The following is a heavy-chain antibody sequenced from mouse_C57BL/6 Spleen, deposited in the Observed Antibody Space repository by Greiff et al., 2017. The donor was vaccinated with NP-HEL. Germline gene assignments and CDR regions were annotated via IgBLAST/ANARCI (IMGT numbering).Heavy chain of an antibody. CDR3: ARDPYGRGYFDV. J-gene: IGHJ1*03. CDR2: INPNNGGT. D-gene: IGHD1-2*01. CDR1: GYTFTDYN. Sequence: VQLQQSGPELVKPGASVKIPCKASGYTFTDYNMDWVKQSHGKSLEWIGDINPNNGGTIYNQKFKGKATLTVDKSSSTAYMELRSLTSEDTAVDYCARDPYGRGYFDVWGTGTTVTVSS. V-gene: IGHV1-18*01.